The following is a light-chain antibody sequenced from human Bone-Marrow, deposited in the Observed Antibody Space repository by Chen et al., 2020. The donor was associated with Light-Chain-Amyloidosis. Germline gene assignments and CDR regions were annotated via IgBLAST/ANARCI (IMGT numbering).Light chain of an antibody. J-gene: IGLJ2*01. CDR3: SSHAGSSTLV. CDR2: EVD. Sequence: QSALTHPASLSGSPPQSLTISCTRTSSDVGAYNYVAWYQQNPDRAPKLIIYEVDNRPSGVSNRFSGSKSGNTASLTISGVHPEDEADYYCSSHAGSSTLVFGGGTKVTVL. V-gene: IGLV2-14*01. CDR1: SSDVGAYNY.